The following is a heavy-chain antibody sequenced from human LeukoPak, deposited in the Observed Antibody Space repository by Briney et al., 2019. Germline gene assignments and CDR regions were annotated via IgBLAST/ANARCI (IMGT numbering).Heavy chain of an antibody. J-gene: IGHJ4*02. V-gene: IGHV3-66*01. Sequence: GGSLRLSCAASGFTVSRDYMSWVRQAPGKGLVWVSIIYNSGGTYYADSVKDRFTISRDNSNNTLYLQMNSLRAEDTAVYYCARDQSSWYLGYWGQGTLVTASS. D-gene: IGHD6-13*01. CDR3: ARDQSSWYLGY. CDR1: GFTVSRDY. CDR2: IYNSGGT.